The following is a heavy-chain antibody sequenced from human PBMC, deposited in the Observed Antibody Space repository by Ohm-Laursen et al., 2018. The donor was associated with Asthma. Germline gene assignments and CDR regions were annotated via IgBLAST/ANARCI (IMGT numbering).Heavy chain of an antibody. CDR3: ARGLGIAVPFDY. J-gene: IGHJ4*02. D-gene: IGHD7-27*01. V-gene: IGHV1-18*01. CDR1: GGTFSSYA. CDR2: ISTYNAST. Sequence: SVKVSCKASGGTFSSYAISWVRQAPGQGLEWMGWISTYNASTNFAQKLQGRVSMTTITSTSTAYMELRSLRSDDTAVYYCARGLGIAVPFDYWGQGTLVTVSS.